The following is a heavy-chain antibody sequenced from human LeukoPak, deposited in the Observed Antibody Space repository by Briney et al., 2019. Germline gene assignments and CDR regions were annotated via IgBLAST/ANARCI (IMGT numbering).Heavy chain of an antibody. V-gene: IGHV4-61*02. Sequence: PSETLSLTCTDSGGSLSSGSYYWSWIRQPAGKGLEWIVRIYTSGSTNYNPSLKSRVTISVDTSKNQFSLKLGSVTAADTAVYYCARGLGGSSWPDYYYYYYMDVWGKGTRSPSP. CDR1: GGSLSSGSYY. D-gene: IGHD6-13*01. CDR2: IYTSGST. CDR3: ARGLGGSSWPDYYYYYYMDV. J-gene: IGHJ6*03.